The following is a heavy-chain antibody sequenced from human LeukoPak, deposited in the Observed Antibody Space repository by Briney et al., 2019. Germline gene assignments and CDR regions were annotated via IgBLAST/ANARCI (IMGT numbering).Heavy chain of an antibody. J-gene: IGHJ3*02. V-gene: IGHV3-11*01. D-gene: IGHD3-3*01. CDR2: ISSSGSTI. Sequence: PGGSLRLSCAASGFTFSDYYMSWIRQAPGKGLEWVSYISSSGSTIYYADSVKGRFTISRDNSKNSLYLQMNSLRAEDTAVYYCARDLGISGQADYDFWSGYYSRRYDDAFDIWGQGTMVTVSS. CDR1: GFTFSDYY. CDR3: ARDLGISGQADYDFWSGYYSRRYDDAFDI.